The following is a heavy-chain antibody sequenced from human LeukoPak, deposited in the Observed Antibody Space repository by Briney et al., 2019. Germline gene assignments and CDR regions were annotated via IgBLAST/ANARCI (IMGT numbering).Heavy chain of an antibody. CDR2: IIPIFGTA. CDR3: ARGARWGLHYYFDY. V-gene: IGHV1-69*05. J-gene: IGHJ4*02. CDR1: GGTFSSYA. Sequence: SVTVSFMASGGTFSSYAISWVRQAPGQGLEWMGGIIPIFGTANYAQKFQGRVTITTDESTSTAYMELSSLRSEDTAVYYCARGARWGLHYYFDYWRQGTLPTVSS. D-gene: IGHD1-26*01.